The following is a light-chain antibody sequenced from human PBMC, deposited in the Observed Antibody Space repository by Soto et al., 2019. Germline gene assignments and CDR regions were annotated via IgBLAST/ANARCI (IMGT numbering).Light chain of an antibody. V-gene: IGKV1-5*03. CDR2: KAS. Sequence: QLTQSPSSLSASVGDRVAITCRASQTISSWLAWYQQKPGKAPKLLIYKASTLKSGVPSRFSGSGSGTEFTLTISSLQPDDFATYYCQQYNSYSVTFGQGTKVDNK. CDR3: QQYNSYSVT. CDR1: QTISSW. J-gene: IGKJ1*01.